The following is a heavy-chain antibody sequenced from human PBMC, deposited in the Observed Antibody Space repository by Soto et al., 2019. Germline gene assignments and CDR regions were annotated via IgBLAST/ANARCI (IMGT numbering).Heavy chain of an antibody. CDR1: GFTFSSYG. CDR2: IWYDGSNK. D-gene: IGHD4-17*01. J-gene: IGHJ6*02. V-gene: IGHV3-33*01. Sequence: GGSLRLSCAASGFTFSSYGMHWVRQAPGKGLEWVAVIWYDGSNKYYADSVKGRFTLSRDNSKNTLYLQMNSLRAEDTAVYYCARPRPMYGDYYYGMDVWGQGTTVTVSS. CDR3: ARPRPMYGDYYYGMDV.